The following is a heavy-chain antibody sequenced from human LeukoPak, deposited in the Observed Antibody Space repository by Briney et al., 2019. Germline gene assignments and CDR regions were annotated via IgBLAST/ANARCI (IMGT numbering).Heavy chain of an antibody. CDR3: AKDPAVADFDY. J-gene: IGHJ4*02. CDR1: GFTFSAYW. Sequence: GGSLRLSCAASGFTFSAYWMHWVRQVPGKGLVWVSRINNDGTATFFADSVKGRFTISRDNAKNSLYLQMNSLRAEDTAVYYGAKDPAVADFDYWGQGTLVTVSS. V-gene: IGHV3-74*01. D-gene: IGHD6-19*01. CDR2: INNDGTAT.